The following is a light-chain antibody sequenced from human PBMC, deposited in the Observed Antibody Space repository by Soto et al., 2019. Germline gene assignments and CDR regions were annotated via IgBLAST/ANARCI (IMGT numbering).Light chain of an antibody. CDR2: AAS. CDR1: QGISSY. CDR3: QQYYSYPPVT. V-gene: IGKV1-8*01. Sequence: AIRMTQSPSSFSASTGDRVTITCRASQGISSYLAWYQQKPGKAPKLLIYAASTLQSGVPSRFSGSGSGTDFTLTISCLQSEDFATYYCQQYYSYPPVTFDQGTKVEIK. J-gene: IGKJ1*01.